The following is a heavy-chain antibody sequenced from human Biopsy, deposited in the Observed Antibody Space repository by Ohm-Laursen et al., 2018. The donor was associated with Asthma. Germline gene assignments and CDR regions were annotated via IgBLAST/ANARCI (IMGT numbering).Heavy chain of an antibody. V-gene: IGHV1-18*01. D-gene: IGHD3-9*01. J-gene: IGHJ3*02. Sequence: ASVKVSCKASGYTFINNDINWVRQAAGQGLEWVGWISGYKGDTKFAQNVKGRLSLTTDTTTSTAYMELRSLRSEDTAVYYCARTYYDFLTGQVNDAFAIWGQGTMVTVSS. CDR1: GYTFINND. CDR2: ISGYKGDT. CDR3: ARTYYDFLTGQVNDAFAI.